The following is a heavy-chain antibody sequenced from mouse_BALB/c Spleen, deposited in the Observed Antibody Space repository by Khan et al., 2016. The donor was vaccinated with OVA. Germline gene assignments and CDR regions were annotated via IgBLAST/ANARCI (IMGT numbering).Heavy chain of an antibody. CDR3: ARGGKFAY. CDR1: GSTFTDYA. CDR2: ISTYYGDV. J-gene: IGHJ3*01. V-gene: IGHV1S137*01. D-gene: IGHD1-1*02. Sequence: QVQLQQAGAELVRPGVSVKISCKGSGSTFTDYAMHWVKQSHAKSLEWIGVISTYYGDVDYSQKFKGKATMTVDRSSSTAYMELARLTSEDSAIYYCARGGKFAYWGQGTLVTVSA.